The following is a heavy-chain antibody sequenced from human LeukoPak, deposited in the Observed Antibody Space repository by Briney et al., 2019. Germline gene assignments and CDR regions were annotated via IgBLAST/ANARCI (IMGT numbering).Heavy chain of an antibody. J-gene: IGHJ4*02. V-gene: IGHV3-15*01. D-gene: IGHD4-17*01. Sequence: GGSLRLSCAASGFTFSNAWMSWVRQAPGKGLEWVGRTKTIAGGGTTDYAAPVNGRFTISRDDSKNTLYLQVNSLKTEDTAVYYCTTDNNYGDYGLDYWGQGTLVTVSS. CDR3: TTDNNYGDYGLDY. CDR1: GFTFSNAW. CDR2: TKTIAGGGTT.